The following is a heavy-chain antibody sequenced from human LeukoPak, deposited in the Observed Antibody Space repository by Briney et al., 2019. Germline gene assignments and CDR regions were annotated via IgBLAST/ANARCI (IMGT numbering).Heavy chain of an antibody. J-gene: IGHJ4*02. Sequence: GGSLRLSCAASGFTFNNYSMNWVRQAPGKGLEWVSSISNSSSYIYYADSVKGRFTISRDNAKNSLYLQMNSLRAEDTGVYYCARRVAVADNYFDYWGQGTLVTDSS. CDR2: ISNSSSYI. CDR3: ARRVAVADNYFDY. CDR1: GFTFNNYS. V-gene: IGHV3-21*01. D-gene: IGHD6-19*01.